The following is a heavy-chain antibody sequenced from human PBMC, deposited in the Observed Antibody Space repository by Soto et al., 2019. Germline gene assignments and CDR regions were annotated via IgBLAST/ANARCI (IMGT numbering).Heavy chain of an antibody. CDR1: GYTFTSYG. J-gene: IGHJ4*02. CDR2: ISAHNGNT. V-gene: IGHV1-18*01. Sequence: QVHLVQSGAEVKKPGASVKVSCKASGYTFTSYGITWVRQAPGQGLEWMGWISAHNGNTDYAQKLQGRVIVTRDTSTSTAYMGLGSLRSDDTAVYCCARGRYGDYWGQGALVTVSS. D-gene: IGHD1-1*01. CDR3: ARGRYGDY.